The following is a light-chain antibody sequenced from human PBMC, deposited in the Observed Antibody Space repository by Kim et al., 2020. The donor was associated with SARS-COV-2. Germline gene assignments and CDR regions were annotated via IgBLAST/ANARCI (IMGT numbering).Light chain of an antibody. CDR2: GAS. J-gene: IGKJ4*01. CDR1: ESVSSN. CDR3: NNFNTWPPLT. V-gene: IGKV3-15*01. Sequence: EIVMTQSPATLSVSPGERATLSCRASESVSSNLAWYQQKPGQAPRLLIYGASTRATGIPARFSGSGSGTDFTLTISSLQSEDFAVYYCNNFNTWPPLTFVGRTQVGIK.